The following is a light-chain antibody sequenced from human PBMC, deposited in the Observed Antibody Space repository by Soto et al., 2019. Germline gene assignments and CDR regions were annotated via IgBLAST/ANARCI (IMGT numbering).Light chain of an antibody. V-gene: IGLV1-51*01. CDR2: DDD. J-gene: IGLJ1*01. Sequence: QSVLTQPLSVSAAPGQRVTISCSGSSSNIGGNSVSWYQQLPGTAPKLLIYDDDKRPSRIPDRFSGSKSGTSATLGITGFQTGDEADYYCGSWDSSLSAYVFGTGTKVTVL. CDR3: GSWDSSLSAYV. CDR1: SSNIGGNS.